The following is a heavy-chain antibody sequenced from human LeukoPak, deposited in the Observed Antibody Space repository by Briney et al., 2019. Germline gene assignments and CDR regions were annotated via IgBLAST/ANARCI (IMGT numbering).Heavy chain of an antibody. V-gene: IGHV4-39*01. CDR1: GGSISSSSYY. CDR2: IYYSGST. CDR3: ARGGAAVDY. D-gene: IGHD6-13*01. Sequence: SETLSLTCTVSGGSISSSSYYWGWIRQPPGKGLEWIGSIYYSGSTYYNPSLKSRVTISVDTSKNQFSLKLSSVTAADTAVYYCARGGAAVDYWGQGTLVTVSS. J-gene: IGHJ4*02.